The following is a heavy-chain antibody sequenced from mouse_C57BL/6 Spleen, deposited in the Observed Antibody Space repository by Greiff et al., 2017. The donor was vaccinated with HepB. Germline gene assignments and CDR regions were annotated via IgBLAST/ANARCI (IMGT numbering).Heavy chain of an antibody. D-gene: IGHD1-1*01. V-gene: IGHV1-15*01. CDR1: GYTFTDYE. Sequence: VQLQQSGAELVRPGASVTLSCKASGYTFTDYEMHWVKQTPVHGLEWIGAIDPETGGTAYNQKFKGKAILTADKSSSTAYMELRSLTSEDSAVYYCTRGFSDYGSSHNYFDDWGQGTTLTVSS. J-gene: IGHJ2*01. CDR3: TRGFSDYGSSHNYFDD. CDR2: IDPETGGT.